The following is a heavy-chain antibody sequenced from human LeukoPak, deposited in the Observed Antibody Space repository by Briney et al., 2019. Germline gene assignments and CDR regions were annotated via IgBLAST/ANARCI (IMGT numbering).Heavy chain of an antibody. CDR1: GYTFTGYY. CDR2: INPNSGGT. Sequence: ASVKVSCTASGYTFTGYYMHWVRQAPGQGLEWMGWINPNSGGTNYAQKFQGRVTMTRDTSISTAYMELSRLRSDDTAVYYCARRGGSYYDILTGIKGFDPWGQGTLVTVSS. CDR3: ARRGGSYYDILTGIKGFDP. D-gene: IGHD3-9*01. J-gene: IGHJ5*02. V-gene: IGHV1-2*02.